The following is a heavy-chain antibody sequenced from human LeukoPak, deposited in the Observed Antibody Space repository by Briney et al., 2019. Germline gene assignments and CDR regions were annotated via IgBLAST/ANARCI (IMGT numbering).Heavy chain of an antibody. D-gene: IGHD3-9*01. V-gene: IGHV3-23*01. Sequence: PGGGLRVSCAASGFTFSSDARCWGRQAPGEGLGWVSAISGSGGRRYYADSVKGRFTISRDNSKNTLYLQMNSMRAEDTAVYYWAKDFLRYFDWFYFDYWGQGTLVTVSS. CDR3: AKDFLRYFDWFYFDY. CDR2: ISGSGGRR. J-gene: IGHJ4*02. CDR1: GFTFSSDA.